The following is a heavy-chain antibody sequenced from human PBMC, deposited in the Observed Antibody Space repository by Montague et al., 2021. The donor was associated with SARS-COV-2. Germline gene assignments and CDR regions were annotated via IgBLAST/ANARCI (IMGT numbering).Heavy chain of an antibody. Sequence: PALVKPTQTLTLTCTFSGFSLSTSGMCVSWIRQPPGKALEWLARXDWDDDKYYSTPLKTRLTISKDTSKNQVVLTMTNMDPVDTATYYCARGYYDILTGYLDAFDIWGQGTMVTVSS. CDR2: XDWDDDK. CDR1: GFSLSTSGMC. CDR3: ARGYYDILTGYLDAFDI. J-gene: IGHJ3*02. V-gene: IGHV2-70*11. D-gene: IGHD3-9*01.